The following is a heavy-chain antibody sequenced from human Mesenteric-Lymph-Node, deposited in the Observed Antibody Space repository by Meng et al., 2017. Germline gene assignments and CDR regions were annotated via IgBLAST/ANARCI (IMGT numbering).Heavy chain of an antibody. CDR2: ISSSGSTI. J-gene: IGHJ4*02. D-gene: IGHD2-21*02. CDR3: ARAKPGGDCYALGDY. Sequence: GESLKISCAASGFTFSSYEMNWVRQAPGKGLEWVSYISSSGSTIYYADSVKGRFTISRDNAKNSLYLQMNSLRAEDTAVYYCARAKPGGDCYALGDYWGQGTLVTVSS. CDR1: GFTFSSYE. V-gene: IGHV3-48*03.